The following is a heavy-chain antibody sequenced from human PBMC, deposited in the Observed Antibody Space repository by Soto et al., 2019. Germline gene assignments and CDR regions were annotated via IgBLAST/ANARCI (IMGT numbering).Heavy chain of an antibody. CDR3: VKGISYPDY. D-gene: IGHD3-10*01. V-gene: IGHV3-23*01. CDR2: VSKSGDGT. CDR1: GFTFTSQA. J-gene: IGHJ4*01. Sequence: PGGSLGLSCAASGFTFTSQAMSWVRQAPGKGLEWVAGVSKSGDGTYYTDSVKGRFSISRDNSKNTLHLQMNSLGAEDTAVYYCVKGISYPDYWGQGTLVTGSS.